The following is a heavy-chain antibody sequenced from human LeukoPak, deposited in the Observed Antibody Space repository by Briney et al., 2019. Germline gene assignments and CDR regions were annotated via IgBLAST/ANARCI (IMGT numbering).Heavy chain of an antibody. Sequence: SETLSLTCTVSGGSISSSSYYWGWIRQPPGKGLEWIGSVYYSGSTYYNPSLKSRVTISVDTSKNQFSLKLSSVTAADTAVYYCASSAGHYHYYDFWSGYHRGAFDIWGQGTMVTVSS. CDR1: GGSISSSSYY. CDR3: ASSAGHYHYYDFWSGYHRGAFDI. D-gene: IGHD3-3*01. J-gene: IGHJ3*02. CDR2: VYYSGST. V-gene: IGHV4-39*07.